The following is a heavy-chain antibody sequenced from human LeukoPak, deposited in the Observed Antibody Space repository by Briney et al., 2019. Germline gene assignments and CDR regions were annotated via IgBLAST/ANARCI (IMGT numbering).Heavy chain of an antibody. CDR2: IYYSGST. CDR1: GGSISSSSYY. CDR3: ARGRVEMATNLPQYYFDY. Sequence: SETLSLTCTVSGGSISSSSYYWGWIRQPPGKGLEWIGSIYYSGSTYYNPSLKSRVTISVDTSKNQFSLKLSSVTAADTAVYYCARGRVEMATNLPQYYFDYWGQGTLVTVSS. D-gene: IGHD5-24*01. J-gene: IGHJ4*02. V-gene: IGHV4-39*07.